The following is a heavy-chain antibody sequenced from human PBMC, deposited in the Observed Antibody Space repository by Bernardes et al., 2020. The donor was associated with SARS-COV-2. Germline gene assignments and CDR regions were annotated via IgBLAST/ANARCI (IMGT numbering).Heavy chain of an antibody. V-gene: IGHV4-39*01. Sequence: SESLSLTCTVSGGSISSSSYYWGWIGQPPGKGLEWIGSVNSSGSTYYNPSLKSRVTISVDTSKNQFSLKLSTVTAADTAVYYCAGFMITFGGVTANYFNYWSQGTLVTVS. CDR3: AGFMITFGGVTANYFNY. J-gene: IGHJ4*02. CDR2: VNSSGST. CDR1: GGSISSSSYY. D-gene: IGHD3-16*01.